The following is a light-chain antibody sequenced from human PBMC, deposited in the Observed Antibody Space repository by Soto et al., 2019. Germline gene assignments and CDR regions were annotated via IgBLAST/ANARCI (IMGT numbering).Light chain of an antibody. CDR1: SSDVGGYDY. Sequence: QSALTQPPSASGSPGQSVTISCTGTSSDVGGYDYVSWYQQHPGKAPKLMIYEVTKRPSGVPDRFSGSKSGNTASLTVSGLQAEDEADYYCQSYDSSLSGVVFGGGTKLTVL. CDR2: EVT. J-gene: IGLJ2*01. V-gene: IGLV2-8*01. CDR3: QSYDSSLSGVV.